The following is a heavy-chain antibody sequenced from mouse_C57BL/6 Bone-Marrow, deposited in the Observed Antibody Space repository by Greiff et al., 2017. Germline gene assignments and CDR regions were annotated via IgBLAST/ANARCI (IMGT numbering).Heavy chain of an antibody. CDR3: TTYYYGSSLYYYAMDY. CDR2: IDPEDGDT. Sequence: EVQLQQSGAELVRPGASVKLSCTASGFNIKDYYMHWVKQRPEKGLEWIGRIDPEDGDTEYAPKFQGKATMTEDTSSNTAYLQLSSLTSEDTAVYYCTTYYYGSSLYYYAMDYWGQGTSVTVSS. CDR1: GFNIKDYY. J-gene: IGHJ4*01. D-gene: IGHD1-1*01. V-gene: IGHV14-1*01.